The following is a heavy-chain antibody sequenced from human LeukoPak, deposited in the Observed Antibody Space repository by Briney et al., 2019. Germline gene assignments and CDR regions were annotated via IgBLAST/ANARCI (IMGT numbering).Heavy chain of an antibody. CDR2: IRYDGSVK. CDR3: AKTNTELGKNWFDP. Sequence: PGGSLRLSCAASGFTFSNYGMHWVRQAPGKGLEWVAFIRYDGSVKTYADSVKGRFTISRDNSKNTLYLQMNSLRVQDTALYYCAKTNTELGKNWFDPWGQGTLVTVSS. CDR1: GFTFSNYG. J-gene: IGHJ5*02. D-gene: IGHD7-27*01. V-gene: IGHV3-30*02.